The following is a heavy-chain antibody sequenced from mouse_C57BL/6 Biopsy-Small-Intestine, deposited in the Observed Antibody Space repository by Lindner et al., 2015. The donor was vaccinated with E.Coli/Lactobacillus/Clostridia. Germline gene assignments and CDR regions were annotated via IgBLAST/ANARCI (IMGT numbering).Heavy chain of an antibody. CDR3: ARAGTEGFAY. V-gene: IGHV1-19*01. J-gene: IGHJ3*01. CDR1: GYTFTDYY. CDR2: INPYNGGT. D-gene: IGHD3-3*01. Sequence: VQLQESGPVLVKPGASVKMSCKASGYTFTDYYMNWVKQSHGKSLEWIGVINPYNGGTSYNQKFKGKATLTVDKSSSTAYMELNSLTSEDSAVYYCARAGTEGFAYWGQGTLVTVSA.